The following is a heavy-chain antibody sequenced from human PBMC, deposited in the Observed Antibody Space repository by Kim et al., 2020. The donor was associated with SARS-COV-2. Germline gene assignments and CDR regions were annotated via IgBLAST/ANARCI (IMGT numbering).Heavy chain of an antibody. CDR2: IRSKAYGGTT. V-gene: IGHV3-49*03. D-gene: IGHD3-10*01. Sequence: GGSLRLSCTASGFTFGDYAMSWFRQAPGKGLEWVGFIRSKAYGGTTEYAASVKGRFTISRDDSKSIAYLQMNSLKTEDTAVYYCSYYYYGSGSDFRWGQGTLVTVSS. CDR3: SYYYYGSGSDFR. J-gene: IGHJ4*02. CDR1: GFTFGDYA.